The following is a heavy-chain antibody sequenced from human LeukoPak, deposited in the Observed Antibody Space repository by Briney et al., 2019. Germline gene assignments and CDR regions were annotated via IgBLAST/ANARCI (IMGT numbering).Heavy chain of an antibody. J-gene: IGHJ4*02. D-gene: IGHD1-1*01. CDR3: ARDHNYAFDN. CDR2: IGISRGNT. CDR1: GFPFSEYS. Sequence: PGGSLRLSCAASGFPFSEYSMNWVRQAPGKGLEWISYIGISRGNTKYADSVKGRFTVSGDNARSSLYLQMNSLRVEDTAVYYCARDHNYAFDNWGQGTLVTVSS. V-gene: IGHV3-11*06.